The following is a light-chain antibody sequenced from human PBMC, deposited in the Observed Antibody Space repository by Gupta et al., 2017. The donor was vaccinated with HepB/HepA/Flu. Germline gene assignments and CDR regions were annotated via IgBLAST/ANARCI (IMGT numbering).Light chain of an antibody. CDR1: NSDVGGYNY. Sequence: QSALTQPRSVSGSPGHSVTISCTGTNSDVGGYNYVSWYQQHSGKAPKLMIYDVNKRPSGVPDRFSGSKSGNTASLTISGLQTEDEADYYCCSFAVPYSVVFGGGTKLTVL. CDR2: DVN. CDR3: CSFAVPYSVV. J-gene: IGLJ2*01. V-gene: IGLV2-11*01.